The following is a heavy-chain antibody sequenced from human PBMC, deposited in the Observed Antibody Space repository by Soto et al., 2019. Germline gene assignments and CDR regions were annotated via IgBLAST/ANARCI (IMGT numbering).Heavy chain of an antibody. CDR2: TGRSLYPI. Sequence: HVQLVESGGGLVEPGGSLRLSCAASGFSFSDYYVNWIRQAPGKGLEWISYTGRSLYPIYYADSVKGLFSISRDSVKNSVFLQMNSLRVEDTAVSYCARDNRSFWNGYYRRYECYGMDVWGRGTTVIVSS. D-gene: IGHD3-3*01. V-gene: IGHV3-11*01. CDR3: ARDNRSFWNGYYRRYECYGMDV. J-gene: IGHJ6*02. CDR1: GFSFSDYY.